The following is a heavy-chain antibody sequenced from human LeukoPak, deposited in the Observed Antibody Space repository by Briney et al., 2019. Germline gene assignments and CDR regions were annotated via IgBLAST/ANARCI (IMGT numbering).Heavy chain of an antibody. CDR3: MNFRYDPSWGFDY. D-gene: IGHD3-22*01. CDR2: IRYDGSNK. CDR1: GFTFSSYG. V-gene: IGHV3-30*02. J-gene: IGHJ4*02. Sequence: GGSLRLSCAASGFTFSSYGMHWVRQAPGKGLEWVAFIRYDGSNKYYADSVKGRFTISRDNSKNTLYLQMNSLRAEDTAVYYCMNFRYDPSWGFDYWGQGTLVTVSS.